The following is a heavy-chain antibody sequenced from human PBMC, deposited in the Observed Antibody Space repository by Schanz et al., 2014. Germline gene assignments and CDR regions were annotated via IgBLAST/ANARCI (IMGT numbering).Heavy chain of an antibody. D-gene: IGHD3-22*01. V-gene: IGHV3-48*01. Sequence: EVQLVESGGGLAQPGGSLRLSCAASGITFSGYSMNWVRQAPGKGLEWVSYISGSSSTKYYADSVKGRFTISRDNGKTLLYRQRKSWRAEDTAVYLCPRDYESALSPPRHDAFDVWGQGTVVTVSS. CDR3: PRDYESALSPPRHDAFDV. CDR2: ISGSSSTK. CDR1: GITFSGYS. J-gene: IGHJ3*01.